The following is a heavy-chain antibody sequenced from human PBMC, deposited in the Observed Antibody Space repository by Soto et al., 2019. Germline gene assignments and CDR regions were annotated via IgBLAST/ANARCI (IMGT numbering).Heavy chain of an antibody. CDR1: GYSFTSYW. J-gene: IGHJ6*02. V-gene: IGHV5-51*01. D-gene: IGHD6-13*01. CDR3: ARTAAAGKYYYGVDV. Sequence: PGESLKISCKGSGYSFTSYWIGWVRQMPGKGLEGMGIIYPGDSDTRYSPSFQGQVTISADKSISTAYLQWSSLKASDTAMYYCARTAAAGKYYYGVDVWGQGTTVTVSS. CDR2: IYPGDSDT.